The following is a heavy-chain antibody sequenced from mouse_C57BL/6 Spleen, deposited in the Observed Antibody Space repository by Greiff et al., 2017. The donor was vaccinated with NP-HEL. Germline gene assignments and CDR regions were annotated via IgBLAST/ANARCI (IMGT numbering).Heavy chain of an antibody. V-gene: IGHV1-52*01. D-gene: IGHD3-2*02. CDR2: IDPSDSET. Sequence: QLQQPGAELVRPGSSVKLSCKASGYTFTSYWMHWVKQRPIQGLEWIGNIDPSDSETHYNQKFKDKATLTVDKSSSTAYMQLSSLTSEDSAVYYCARSQLRLPFAYWGQGTLVTVSA. CDR3: ARSQLRLPFAY. J-gene: IGHJ3*01. CDR1: GYTFTSYW.